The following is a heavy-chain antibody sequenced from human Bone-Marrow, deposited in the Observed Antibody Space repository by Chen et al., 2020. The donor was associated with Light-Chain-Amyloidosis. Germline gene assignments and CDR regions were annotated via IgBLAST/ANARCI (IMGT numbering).Heavy chain of an antibody. Sequence: QVQLQESGPGLVKPSQTLSLNCAVPGDSLSSSGYYWSWIRHHPGMGLEWIGNIYYDGTTSYSPSLKSRVSITSDMSKNQFSLRLSSVTAADTAVYYCARSLRGWFDPWGQGTLVTDSS. J-gene: IGHJ5*02. CDR3: ARSLRGWFDP. D-gene: IGHD3-10*01. V-gene: IGHV4-31*11. CDR1: GDSLSSSGYY. CDR2: IYYDGTT.